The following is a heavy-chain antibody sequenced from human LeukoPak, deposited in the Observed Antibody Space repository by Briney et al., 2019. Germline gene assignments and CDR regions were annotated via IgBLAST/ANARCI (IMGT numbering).Heavy chain of an antibody. Sequence: ASVKVSCKASGGTFSSYAISWVRQAPGQGLEWMGIINPSGGSTSYAQKFQGRVTMTRDTSTSTVYMELSSLRSEDTAVYHCARERNYYDSSGYPGPLYYYYGMDVWGQGTTVTVSS. V-gene: IGHV1-46*01. D-gene: IGHD3-22*01. CDR2: INPSGGST. J-gene: IGHJ6*02. CDR3: ARERNYYDSSGYPGPLYYYYGMDV. CDR1: GGTFSSYA.